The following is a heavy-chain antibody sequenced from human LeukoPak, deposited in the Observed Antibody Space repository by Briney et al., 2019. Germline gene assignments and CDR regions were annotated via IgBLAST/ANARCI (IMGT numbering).Heavy chain of an antibody. CDR3: ARDIRIVGATLYFDY. D-gene: IGHD1-26*01. CDR2: MRSSGST. Sequence: SETLSLTCTVSGGSISNYYWSWIRQPPGKGLEWIGYMRSSGSTNYNLSLKSRVTMSIDTSKNQLSLKMRSVTAADTAVYYCARDIRIVGATLYFDYWGQGTLVTVSS. V-gene: IGHV4-59*01. CDR1: GGSISNYY. J-gene: IGHJ4*02.